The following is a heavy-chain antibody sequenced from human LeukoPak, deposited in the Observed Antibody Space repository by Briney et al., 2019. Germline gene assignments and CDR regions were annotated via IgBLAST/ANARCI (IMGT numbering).Heavy chain of an antibody. CDR2: IYYSGST. V-gene: IGHV4-39*01. CDR1: GGSISSSSYY. Sequence: SETLSLTCTVSGGSISSSSYYWGWIRQPPGKGLEWIGSIYYSGSTYYNTSLKSRVTISVDTSKNQFSLKLSSVTAADTAVYYCARLRIAVAVSFDYWGQGTLVTVSS. D-gene: IGHD6-19*01. CDR3: ARLRIAVAVSFDY. J-gene: IGHJ4*02.